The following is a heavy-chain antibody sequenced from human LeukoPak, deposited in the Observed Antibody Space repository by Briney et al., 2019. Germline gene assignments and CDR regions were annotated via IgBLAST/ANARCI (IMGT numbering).Heavy chain of an antibody. V-gene: IGHV3-33*01. D-gene: IGHD1-26*01. CDR1: GFTFSSYG. CDR3: ARGGSPKGAFDI. J-gene: IGHJ3*02. CDR2: IWYDGSNK. Sequence: GGSLRLSCAASGFTFSSYGMHWVRQAPGKGLEWVAVIWYDGSNKYNADSVKGRFTISRDNSKNTLYLQMNSLRAEDTAVYYCARGGSPKGAFDIWGQGTMVTVSS.